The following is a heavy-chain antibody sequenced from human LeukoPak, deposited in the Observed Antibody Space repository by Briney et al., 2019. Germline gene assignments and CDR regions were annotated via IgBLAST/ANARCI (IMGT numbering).Heavy chain of an antibody. CDR3: ARARRSSTSCYTGGPFDY. CDR1: GGSISSYY. J-gene: IGHJ4*02. CDR2: IYYSGST. V-gene: IGHV4-59*01. Sequence: SETLSLTCTVSGGSISSYYWSWIRQPPGKGLEWNGYIYYSGSTNYNPSLKSRVTISVDTSKSQFSLKLSSVTAADTAVYYCARARRSSTSCYTGGPFDYWGQGTLVTVSS. D-gene: IGHD2-2*02.